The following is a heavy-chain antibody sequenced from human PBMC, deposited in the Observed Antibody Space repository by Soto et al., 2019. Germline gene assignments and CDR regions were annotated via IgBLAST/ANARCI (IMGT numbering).Heavy chain of an antibody. D-gene: IGHD3-16*02. CDR2: ISGSGGST. V-gene: IGHV3-23*01. Sequence: GGSLRLSCAASGFTFSSYAMSWVRQAPGKGLEWVSAISGSGGSTYYADSVKGRFTISRDNSNNTLYLQMNSMRAEDTAVYYCAKDFYDYVWGSYRLGAFDIWGQGTMVTVSS. J-gene: IGHJ3*02. CDR1: GFTFSSYA. CDR3: AKDFYDYVWGSYRLGAFDI.